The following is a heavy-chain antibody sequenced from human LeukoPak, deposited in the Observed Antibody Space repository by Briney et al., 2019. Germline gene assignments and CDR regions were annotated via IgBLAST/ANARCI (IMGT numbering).Heavy chain of an antibody. Sequence: GSLRLSCAASGFAVITNYMSWVRQAPGKGLEWASTIYSGGSTHYADSVQGRFTISRDNSKNMLYLQMNSLRAEDTAVYYCARGYHDYWGQGTLVTVSS. CDR1: GFAVITNY. CDR2: IYSGGST. V-gene: IGHV3-66*01. D-gene: IGHD3-16*02. J-gene: IGHJ4*02. CDR3: ARGYHDY.